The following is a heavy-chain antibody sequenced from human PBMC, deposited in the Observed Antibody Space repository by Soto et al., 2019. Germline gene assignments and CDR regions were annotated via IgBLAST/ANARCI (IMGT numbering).Heavy chain of an antibody. J-gene: IGHJ2*01. D-gene: IGHD2-8*02. CDR1: GGSFSGYY. CDR2: INDSGST. V-gene: IGHV4-34*01. Sequence: QAQLQQWGAGLLKPSETLSLTCAVYGGSFSGYYWSWIRQPPGKGLEWIGEINDSGSTNYNPYLKSRVTISVDTSQNQFSLKLSSGNAADVAVYYWARGRTVSTHSRYWESGWYFDLWGRGTLVTVS. CDR3: ARGRTVSTHSRYWESGWYFDL.